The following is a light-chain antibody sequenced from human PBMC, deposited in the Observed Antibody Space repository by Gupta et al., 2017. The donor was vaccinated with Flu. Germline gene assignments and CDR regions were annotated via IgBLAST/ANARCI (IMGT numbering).Light chain of an antibody. Sequence: QPVLTQPPSVSGAPGQRVTISCTGRSSNIGAGYDVHWYQPIPGTAPKVLIYGNSNRPSGVPDRFSGSKSVTSASLAITGLQAEDEADYYCQSYDNSLSGSKVFGGGTKLTVL. CDR3: QSYDNSLSGSKV. V-gene: IGLV1-40*01. CDR1: SSNIGAGYD. CDR2: GNS. J-gene: IGLJ3*02.